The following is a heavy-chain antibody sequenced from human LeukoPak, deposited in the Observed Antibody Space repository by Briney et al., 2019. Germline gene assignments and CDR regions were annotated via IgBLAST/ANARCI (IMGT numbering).Heavy chain of an antibody. CDR1: GGTFSSYA. Sequence: ASVKVSCKASGGTFSSYAISWVRQAPGQGLEWMGGIIPIFGTANYAQKFQGRVTITADESTSIAYMELSSLRSEDTAVYYCARDARGAAAADDAFDIWGQGTMVTVSS. J-gene: IGHJ3*02. V-gene: IGHV1-69*13. CDR3: ARDARGAAAADDAFDI. D-gene: IGHD6-13*01. CDR2: IIPIFGTA.